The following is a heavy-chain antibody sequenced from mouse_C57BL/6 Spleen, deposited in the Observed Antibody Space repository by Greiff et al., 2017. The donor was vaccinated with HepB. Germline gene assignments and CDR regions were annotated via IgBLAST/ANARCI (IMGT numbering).Heavy chain of an antibody. CDR3: ARYPPITTVVDWYFDV. Sequence: EVQVVESGGGLVQPGGSLSLSCAASGFTFTDYYMSWVRQPPGKALEWLGFIRNKANGYTTEYSASVKGRFTISRDNSQSILYLQMNALRAEDSATYYCARYPPITTVVDWYFDVWGTGTTVTVSS. CDR1: GFTFTDYY. D-gene: IGHD1-1*01. J-gene: IGHJ1*03. V-gene: IGHV7-3*01. CDR2: IRNKANGYTT.